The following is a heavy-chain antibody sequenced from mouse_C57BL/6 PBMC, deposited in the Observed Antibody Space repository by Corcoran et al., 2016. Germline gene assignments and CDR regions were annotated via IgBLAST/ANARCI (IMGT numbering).Heavy chain of an antibody. J-gene: IGHJ2*01. D-gene: IGHD1-1*01. CDR3: ARSKGFYYGSRRNYFDY. V-gene: IGHV1-19*01. Sequence: EVQLQQSGPELVKPGASVKMSCKASGYTFTDYYMHWVKQSHGKSLEWIGVINPYNGGTSYNQKFKGKATLTVDKSSSTAYMELNSLTSEDSAVYYCARSKGFYYGSRRNYFDYWGQGTTLTVSS. CDR2: INPYNGGT. CDR1: GYTFTDYY.